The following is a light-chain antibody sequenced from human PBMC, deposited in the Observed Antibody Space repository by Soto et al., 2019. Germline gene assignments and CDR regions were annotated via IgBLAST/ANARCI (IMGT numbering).Light chain of an antibody. Sequence: QSALTQPASVSGSPGQSITISCIGSSSDIGGFNFVSWYQHDPGAAPKLVIYEVSRRPSGVSNRFSGSKSGNTASLTISGLQAEDETVYYCSSYTAFNTLLFGRGTKVTVL. CDR2: EVS. J-gene: IGLJ2*01. CDR3: SSYTAFNTLL. CDR1: SSDIGGFNF. V-gene: IGLV2-14*01.